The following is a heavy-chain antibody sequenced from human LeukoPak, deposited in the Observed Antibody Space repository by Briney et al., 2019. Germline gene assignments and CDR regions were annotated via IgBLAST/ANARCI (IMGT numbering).Heavy chain of an antibody. CDR3: VKGCSYTSCYTSDY. Sequence: GGSLRLSCAASGFTFNNYAMTWVRQAQGKGLEWVSTISGSGDSTHYADSVKGRFTISRDNSKNMLYLQMNSLRVEDTAIYYCVKGCSYTSCYTSDYWGQGTLVTVSS. D-gene: IGHD2-2*02. J-gene: IGHJ4*02. V-gene: IGHV3-23*01. CDR2: ISGSGDST. CDR1: GFTFNNYA.